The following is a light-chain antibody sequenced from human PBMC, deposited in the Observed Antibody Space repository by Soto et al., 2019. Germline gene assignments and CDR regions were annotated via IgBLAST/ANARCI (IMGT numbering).Light chain of an antibody. CDR3: SSYTTTSLVI. CDR1: SSDVGNYNY. J-gene: IGLJ2*01. V-gene: IGLV2-14*01. CDR2: EVS. Sequence: QSALTQPASVSGSPGQSITISCTGTSSDVGNYNYVSWYQQRPGEAPKVMIYEVSNRPSGVSNRFSGSKSGNTASLTISGLQVEDEADYYCSSYTTTSLVIFGGGTKLTVL.